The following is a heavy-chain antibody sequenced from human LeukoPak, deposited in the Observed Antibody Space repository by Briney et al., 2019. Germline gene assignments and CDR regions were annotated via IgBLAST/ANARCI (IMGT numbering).Heavy chain of an antibody. Sequence: SGGSLRLSCAASGFTFSSYAMHWVRQAPGKGLEWVAVISYDGSNKYYADSVKGRFTISRDNAKNSLYLQMNSLRAEDTAVYYCARAASLRSAFDIWGQGTVVTVSS. J-gene: IGHJ3*02. CDR2: ISYDGSNK. D-gene: IGHD3-3*01. CDR3: ARAASLRSAFDI. V-gene: IGHV3-30-3*01. CDR1: GFTFSSYA.